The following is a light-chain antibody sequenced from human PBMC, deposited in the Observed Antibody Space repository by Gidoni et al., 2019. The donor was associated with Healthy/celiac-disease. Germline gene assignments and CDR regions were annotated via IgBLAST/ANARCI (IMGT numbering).Light chain of an antibody. CDR3: SSYTSSSTLL. V-gene: IGLV2-14*03. J-gene: IGLJ2*01. CDR2: AVS. CDR1: SSDVGGYNY. Sequence: QSALTQPASVSGSPGQSLTISCTGTSSDVGGYNYVSWYQQHPGKAPKLMLYAVSNRPSGVSTRFSGSKSGNTASLTLSGLQAEAEADYYCSSYTSSSTLLFGGWTKLTVL.